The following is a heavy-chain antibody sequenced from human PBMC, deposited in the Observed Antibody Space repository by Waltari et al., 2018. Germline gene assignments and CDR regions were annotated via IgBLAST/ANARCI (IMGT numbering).Heavy chain of an antibody. V-gene: IGHV3-7*01. CDR1: GFTFNSYW. CDR3: AKGRDYGDY. Sequence: EVQLAESGGGLGQSGGSLRLSCGAYGFTFNSYWMTWVRQAPGKGLEWVASINQDGSEKYYLDSVKGRFTISRDNAKNSVQLQMNSLRAEDTAVYFCAKGRDYGDYWGQGTLITVSS. J-gene: IGHJ4*02. CDR2: INQDGSEK.